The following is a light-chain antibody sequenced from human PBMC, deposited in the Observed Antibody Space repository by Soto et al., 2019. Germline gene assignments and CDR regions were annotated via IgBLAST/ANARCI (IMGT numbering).Light chain of an antibody. CDR2: AAF. CDR1: ADINSR. V-gene: IGKV1-12*01. Sequence: DIQMTQSPSSVSASVVDIVTISCRASADINSRLAWYQQKPGNAPTLLIYAAFILQSGVPSRFSGYGYGTDFTLSISSLQPEDFATYYCQQADSFPITFGQGTRLANK. J-gene: IGKJ5*01. CDR3: QQADSFPIT.